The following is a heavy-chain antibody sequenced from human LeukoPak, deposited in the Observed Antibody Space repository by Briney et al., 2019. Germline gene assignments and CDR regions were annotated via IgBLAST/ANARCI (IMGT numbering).Heavy chain of an antibody. CDR2: TYYRSKWNN. CDR3: AREGPGYDY. Sequence: SQTLSLTCAISGDSVSSNSAAWYWITQSPSRGLEWLGRTYYRSKWNNDYAVSVKSRITINPDTSKNQFSQQLNSVTPEDTAVYYCAREGPGYDYWGQGTLVTVSS. CDR1: GDSVSSNSAA. J-gene: IGHJ4*02. D-gene: IGHD3-10*01. V-gene: IGHV6-1*01.